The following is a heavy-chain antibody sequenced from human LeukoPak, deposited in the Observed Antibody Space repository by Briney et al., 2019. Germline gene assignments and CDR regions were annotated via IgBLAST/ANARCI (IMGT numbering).Heavy chain of an antibody. J-gene: IGHJ6*04. CDR1: GFTFSSYG. D-gene: IGHD3-9*01. CDR3: AKSLRYFDWLSRGMDV. V-gene: IGHV3-30*02. CDR2: IRYDGSNK. Sequence: TGGSLRLSCAASGFTFSSYGMHWVRQAPGKGLEWVAFIRYDGSNKYYADSVKGRFTISRDNSKNTLYLQMNSLRAEDTAVYYCAKSLRYFDWLSRGMDVWGKGTTVTISS.